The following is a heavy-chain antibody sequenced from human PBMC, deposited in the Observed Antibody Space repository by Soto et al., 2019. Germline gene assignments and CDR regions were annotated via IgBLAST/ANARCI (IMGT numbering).Heavy chain of an antibody. D-gene: IGHD3-16*01. J-gene: IGHJ4*02. CDR3: ARDKGESPPYFDY. CDR2: INAGNGNT. Sequence: QVQLVQSGAAVKKPGASVKVSCKASGYTFTSYAMHWVRQAPGQRLEWMGWINAGNGNTKYSQKFQGRDTITRDTSASTAYMEPTSLRSEDTAVYYCARDKGESPPYFDYWGQGTLVTVSS. CDR1: GYTFTSYA. V-gene: IGHV1-3*01.